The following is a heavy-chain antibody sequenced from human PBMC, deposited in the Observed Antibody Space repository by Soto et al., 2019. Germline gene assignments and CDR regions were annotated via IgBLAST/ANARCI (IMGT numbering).Heavy chain of an antibody. CDR2: IIPIFGTA. V-gene: IGHV1-69*12. J-gene: IGHJ6*02. CDR1: GGTFSSYA. Sequence: QVQLVQSGAEVKKPGSSVKVSCKASGGTFSSYAISWVRQAPGQGLEWMGGIIPIFGTANYAQKFQGRVTITADESTITAYMELSSLRSEDTAVYYCARSPRGHSYGPYYYYGMDVWGQGTTVTVSS. CDR3: ARSPRGHSYGPYYYYGMDV. D-gene: IGHD5-18*01.